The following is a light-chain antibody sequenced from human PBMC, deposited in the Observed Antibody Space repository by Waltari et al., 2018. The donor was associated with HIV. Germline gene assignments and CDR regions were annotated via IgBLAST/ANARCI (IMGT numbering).Light chain of an antibody. V-gene: IGLV1-44*01. Sequence: QSVLTQPPSASTTPGQRATISCSGSSSNIGSSTVNWYEQLPGAAPKLLIYSNNQRPSGVPDRFSGSKSGTSASLAISGLHSDDEADYYCATWDDSLKGYVFGTGTKVTVL. CDR3: ATWDDSLKGYV. CDR1: SSNIGSST. J-gene: IGLJ1*01. CDR2: SNN.